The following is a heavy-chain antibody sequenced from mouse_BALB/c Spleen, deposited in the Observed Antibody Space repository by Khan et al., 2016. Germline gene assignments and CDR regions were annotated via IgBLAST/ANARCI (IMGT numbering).Heavy chain of an antibody. Sequence: EVELVESGGGLVKPGGSLKLSCAASGFTFSSYAMSWVRQTPEKRLEWVASISSGGSTYYPDSVKGRFTISRDNARNILNLQMSSLRSDHTAMYYCAREDYGNYGAYFDYWGQVTTLTVSS. V-gene: IGHV5-6-5*01. D-gene: IGHD2-1*01. CDR3: AREDYGNYGAYFDY. CDR2: ISSGGST. J-gene: IGHJ2*01. CDR1: GFTFSSYA.